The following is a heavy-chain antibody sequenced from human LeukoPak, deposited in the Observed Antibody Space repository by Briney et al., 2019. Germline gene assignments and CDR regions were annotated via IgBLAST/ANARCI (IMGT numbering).Heavy chain of an antibody. D-gene: IGHD2-8*01. CDR1: GFTFSDYY. CDR2: ISSSGSTI. V-gene: IGHV3-11*01. CDR3: ARAAAGGCIVGDY. J-gene: IGHJ4*02. Sequence: GGSLRLSCAASGFTFSDYYMSWLRQAPGKGLEWVSYISSSGSTIYYTDSVKGRFTISRDNAKNSLYLQMNSLRAEDTAGYYCARAAAGGCIVGDYWGQGTLVTVSS.